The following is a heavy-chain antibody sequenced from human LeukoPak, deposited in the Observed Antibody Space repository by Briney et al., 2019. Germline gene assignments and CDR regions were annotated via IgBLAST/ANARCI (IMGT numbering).Heavy chain of an antibody. CDR3: ARDIVGGDIVVVPAALDY. CDR2: IKQDGSEK. V-gene: IGHV3-7*01. J-gene: IGHJ4*02. CDR1: GFTFSSYW. Sequence: GGSLRLSCAAPGFTFSSYWMSRVRQAPGKGLEWVANIKQDGSEKYYVDSVKGRFTISRDNAKNSLYLQMNSLRAEDTAVYYCARDIVGGDIVVVPAALDYWGQGTLVTVSS. D-gene: IGHD2-2*01.